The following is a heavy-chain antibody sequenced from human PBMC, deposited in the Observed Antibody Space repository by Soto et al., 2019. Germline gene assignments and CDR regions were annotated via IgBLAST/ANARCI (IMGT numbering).Heavy chain of an antibody. J-gene: IGHJ1*01. Sequence: QVQQLESGPGLVKPWDTLSLTCTVSGAYVSDFSWSWIRQPAGKGLEWIGRITVNGITQYTPSFRSGVNMSMDTSRNQCSLNLKSATAADTALYYCARESGENWTYEAHWGQGTLVTVSS. CDR1: GAYVSDFS. CDR3: ARESGENWTYEAH. D-gene: IGHD1-7*01. CDR2: ITVNGIT. V-gene: IGHV4-4*07.